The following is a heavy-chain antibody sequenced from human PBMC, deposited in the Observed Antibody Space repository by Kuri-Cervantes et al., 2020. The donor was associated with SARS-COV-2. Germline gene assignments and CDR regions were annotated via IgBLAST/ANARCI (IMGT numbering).Heavy chain of an antibody. D-gene: IGHD1-26*01. V-gene: IGHV4-38-2*02. CDR2: IYHSGST. CDR1: GYSISSGYY. Sequence: SETLSLTCTVSGYSISSGYYWGWIRQPPGKGLEWIGSIYHSGSTYYNPSLKSRVTISVDTSKNQFSLKLSSVTAADTAVYYCARSVGGGSYDPVEFDYFDYWGQGTLFTVSS. CDR3: ARSVGGGSYDPVEFDYFDY. J-gene: IGHJ4*02.